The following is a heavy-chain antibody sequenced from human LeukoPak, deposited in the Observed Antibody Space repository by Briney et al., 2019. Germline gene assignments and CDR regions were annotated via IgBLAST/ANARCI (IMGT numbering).Heavy chain of an antibody. J-gene: IGHJ4*02. V-gene: IGHV3-23*01. CDR3: AKGVAYSSGWFFDY. CDR1: GFTFSSYA. D-gene: IGHD6-19*01. Sequence: PGGSLRLSCAASGFTFSSYAMSWVCQAPGTGLEWVSAISGSGGGTYYADSVRGRFTISRDNSKNILYLQMNSLRAEDTAVYYCAKGVAYSSGWFFDYWGQGTLVTVSS. CDR2: ISGSGGGT.